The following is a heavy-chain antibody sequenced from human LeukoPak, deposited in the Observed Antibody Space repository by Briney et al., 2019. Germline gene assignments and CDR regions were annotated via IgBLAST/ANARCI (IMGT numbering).Heavy chain of an antibody. CDR2: IYHSGST. CDR1: GYSISSGYY. J-gene: IGHJ4*02. Sequence: PSETLSLTCTVSGYSISSGYYWGWIRQPPGKGLEWIGSIYHSGSTYYNPSLESRVTISVDTSKNQFSLKLSSVTAADTAVYYCARDPLPLHGRSSWYGPIDYWGQGTLVTVSS. D-gene: IGHD6-13*01. CDR3: ARDPLPLHGRSSWYGPIDY. V-gene: IGHV4-38-2*02.